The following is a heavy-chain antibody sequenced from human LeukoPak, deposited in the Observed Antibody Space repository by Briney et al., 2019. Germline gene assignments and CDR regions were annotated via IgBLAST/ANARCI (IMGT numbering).Heavy chain of an antibody. J-gene: IGHJ3*02. CDR3: ARDLVAASAFDI. CDR2: INWNGGST. CDR1: GFTFYDYG. Sequence: GGSLRLSCAASGFTFYDYGMSWVRQAPGKGLEWVSGINWNGGSTGYADSVKGRFTISRDNAKNSLYLQMNSLRAEDTAVYYCARDLVAASAFDIWGQGTMVTVSS. D-gene: IGHD2-2*01. V-gene: IGHV3-20*04.